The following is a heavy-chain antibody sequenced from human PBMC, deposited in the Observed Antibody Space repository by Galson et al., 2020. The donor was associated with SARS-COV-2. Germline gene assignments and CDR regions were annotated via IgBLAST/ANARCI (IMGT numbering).Heavy chain of an antibody. V-gene: IGHV3-11*01. J-gene: IGHJ5*02. CDR1: GFTFSDYY. D-gene: IGHD2-15*01. CDR3: ASSPFYCSGGSCYSAQNWFDP. Sequence: NSGGSLRLSCAASGFTFSDYYMSWIRQAPGKGLEWVSYISSSGSTIYYADSVKGRFTISRDNAKNSLYLQMNSLRAEDTAVYYCASSPFYCSGGSCYSAQNWFDPWGQGTLVTVSS. CDR2: ISSSGSTI.